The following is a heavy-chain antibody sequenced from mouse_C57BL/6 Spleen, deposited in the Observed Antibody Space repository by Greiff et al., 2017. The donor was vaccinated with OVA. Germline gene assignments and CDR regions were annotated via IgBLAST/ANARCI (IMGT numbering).Heavy chain of an antibody. Sequence: VQLQQPGAELVRPGSSVKLSCKASGYTFTSYWMDWVKQRPGQGLEWIGNIYPSDSETHYNQKFKDKATLTVDKSSSTAYMQLSSLTSEDSAVYYCARYYGSSYDFDYWGQGTTLTVSS. D-gene: IGHD1-1*01. CDR2: IYPSDSET. CDR1: GYTFTSYW. J-gene: IGHJ2*01. CDR3: ARYYGSSYDFDY. V-gene: IGHV1-61*01.